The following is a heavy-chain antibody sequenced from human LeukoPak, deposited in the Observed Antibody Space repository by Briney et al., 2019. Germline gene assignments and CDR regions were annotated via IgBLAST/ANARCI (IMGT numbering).Heavy chain of an antibody. Sequence: ASVKVSCEASGYTLTSYGINWMRQAPGQGLEWMGWISTQSGNTNYAQKVQGRLTLTTDRSTNTAYMELRSLRSDDTAVYYCARGAYGDKWGQGTMATVSS. D-gene: IGHD4-17*01. CDR1: GYTLTSYG. CDR2: ISTQSGNT. J-gene: IGHJ4*02. V-gene: IGHV1-18*01. CDR3: ARGAYGDK.